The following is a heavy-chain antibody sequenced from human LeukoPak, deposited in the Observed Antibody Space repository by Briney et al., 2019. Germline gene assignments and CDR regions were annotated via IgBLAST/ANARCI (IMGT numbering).Heavy chain of an antibody. CDR2: INPSGGST. CDR3: AREREPYYYDSDGFYPIDY. D-gene: IGHD3-22*01. Sequence: ASVKVSCKASGYAFTTYYVHWVRQAPGQGLEWMGIINPSGGSTTYAQKFQGRVTMTRDTSTSTVYMDLSSLRSEDTAVYYCAREREPYYYDSDGFYPIDYWGQGTLVTVSS. J-gene: IGHJ4*02. CDR1: GYAFTTYY. V-gene: IGHV1-46*01.